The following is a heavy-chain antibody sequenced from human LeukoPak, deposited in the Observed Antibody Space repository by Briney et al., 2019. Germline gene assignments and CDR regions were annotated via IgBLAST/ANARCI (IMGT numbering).Heavy chain of an antibody. J-gene: IGHJ5*02. CDR3: ARGGSSWYLDNWFDP. Sequence: GASVKVSCKASGYTFTSYGISWVRQAPGQGLEWTGWISAYNGNTNYAQKLQGRVTMTTDTSTSTAYMELRSLRSDDTAVYYCARGGSSWYLDNWFDPWGQGTLVTVSS. CDR1: GYTFTSYG. V-gene: IGHV1-18*01. D-gene: IGHD6-13*01. CDR2: ISAYNGNT.